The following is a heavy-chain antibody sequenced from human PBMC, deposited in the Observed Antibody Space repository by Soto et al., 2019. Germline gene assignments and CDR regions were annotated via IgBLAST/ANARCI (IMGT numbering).Heavy chain of an antibody. Sequence: SETLSLTCTVSGGSISSGGYYWSWIRQHPGKGLEWLGYIYYSGSTYYTPSLKSRVTISVDTSKNQCSLKLSSVTAADTAVYYCAPLTGDNRADYWDQETLVTVSS. V-gene: IGHV4-31*03. D-gene: IGHD7-27*01. CDR2: IYYSGST. CDR3: APLTGDNRADY. J-gene: IGHJ4*02. CDR1: GGSISSGGYY.